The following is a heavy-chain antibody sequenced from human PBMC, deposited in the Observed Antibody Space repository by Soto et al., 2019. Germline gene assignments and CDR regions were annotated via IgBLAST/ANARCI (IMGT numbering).Heavy chain of an antibody. J-gene: IGHJ4*02. CDR2: IYSGGYT. Sequence: EVQLVESGGGLIQPGGSLRLSCAVSGFTVSNNYMSWVRQAPGKGLEGVSVIYSGGYTAYGDSVKGRFTISRDNSKNTLYLKMNALGPADPAVYSWATRGGGGGYWGQGTLVTVSS. CDR1: GFTVSNNY. V-gene: IGHV3-53*01. D-gene: IGHD3-10*01. CDR3: ATRGGGGGY.